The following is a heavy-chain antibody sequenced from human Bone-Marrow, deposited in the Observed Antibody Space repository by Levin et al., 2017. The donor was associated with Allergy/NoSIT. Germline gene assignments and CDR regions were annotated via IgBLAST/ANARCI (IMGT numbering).Heavy chain of an antibody. V-gene: IGHV4-59*01. D-gene: IGHD3-10*01. CDR2: IYASGNT. Sequence: SSQTLSLTCTVSGDSICTYYWSWIRQPPGRGLEWIAYIYASGNTNYNPSLKSRVAISMDTSKNQFSLKLRSVTAADTAVYYCAKAFGFSWGQGTLVTVSS. CDR3: AKAFGFS. J-gene: IGHJ5*02. CDR1: GDSICTYY.